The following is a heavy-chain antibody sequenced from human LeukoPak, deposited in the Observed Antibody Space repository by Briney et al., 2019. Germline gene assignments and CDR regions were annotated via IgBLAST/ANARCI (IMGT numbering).Heavy chain of an antibody. Sequence: PSETLSLTCTVSGGSISSGGYYWSWIRQPPGKGLEWIGYIYYSGSTNYNPSLKSRVTISVDTSKNQFSLKLSSVTAADTAVYYCAGERTRGYHLPDDAFDIWGQGTMVTVSS. CDR2: IYYSGST. CDR3: AGERTRGYHLPDDAFDI. J-gene: IGHJ3*02. V-gene: IGHV4-61*08. D-gene: IGHD3-16*02. CDR1: GGSISSGGYY.